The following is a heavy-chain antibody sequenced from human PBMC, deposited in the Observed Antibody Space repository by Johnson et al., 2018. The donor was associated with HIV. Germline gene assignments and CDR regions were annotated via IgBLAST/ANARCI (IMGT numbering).Heavy chain of an antibody. D-gene: IGHD1-26*01. CDR1: GFTVSSNY. Sequence: VQLVESGGGVVQPGGSLRLSCAASGFTVSSNYMSWVRQAPGKGPVWVSRISPDESKTDYADSVKGRFTISRDNAKNTLHLQMNSLRGEDTAVYYCARGGRYSESVNDAHDIWGQGTMVTVSS. CDR2: ISPDESKT. V-gene: IGHV3-74*02. J-gene: IGHJ3*02. CDR3: ARGGRYSESVNDAHDI.